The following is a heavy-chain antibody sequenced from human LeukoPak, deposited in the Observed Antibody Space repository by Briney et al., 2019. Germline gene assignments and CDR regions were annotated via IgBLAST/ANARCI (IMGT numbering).Heavy chain of an antibody. CDR1: GYSISSGYY. J-gene: IGHJ3*02. V-gene: IGHV4-38-2*02. CDR3: ARAARSTGNAFDI. CDR2: IYHSGST. D-gene: IGHD1-1*01. Sequence: SETLSLTCTVSGYSISSGYYWGWIRPPPGKGLEWIGSIYHSGSTYYNPSLKSRVTISVDTSKNQFSLKLSSVTAADTAVYYCARAARSTGNAFDIWGQGTMVTVSS.